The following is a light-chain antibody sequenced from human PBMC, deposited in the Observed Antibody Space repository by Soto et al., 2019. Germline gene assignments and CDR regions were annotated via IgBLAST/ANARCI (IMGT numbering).Light chain of an antibody. J-gene: IGKJ1*01. V-gene: IGKV3-15*01. CDR3: HQYHYLWT. Sequence: EIVMTQSPATLSVSPGETVTLSCRASQSISSHLAWYQQRPGQGPRLLIRDASARATAIPARFSASGSGTEFTLTISSLQSEDFAVYYCHQYHYLWTCGQGTNVEIK. CDR1: QSISSH. CDR2: DAS.